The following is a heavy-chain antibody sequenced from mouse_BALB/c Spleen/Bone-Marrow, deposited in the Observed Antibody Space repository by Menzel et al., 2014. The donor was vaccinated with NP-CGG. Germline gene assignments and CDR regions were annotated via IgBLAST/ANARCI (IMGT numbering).Heavy chain of an antibody. CDR3: GSGPAWFAY. CDR2: INPYNGDT. J-gene: IGHJ3*01. Sequence: VHVKQSGPELVKPGASVKISCKASGYSFTGYFMSWVKQSHGKSLEWIGRINPYNGDTFYNQKFKGKATLTVDKSSSTAHMELLSLTSEDSAVYYCGSGPAWFAYWGQGTLVTVSA. V-gene: IGHV1-37*01. CDR1: GYSFTGYF.